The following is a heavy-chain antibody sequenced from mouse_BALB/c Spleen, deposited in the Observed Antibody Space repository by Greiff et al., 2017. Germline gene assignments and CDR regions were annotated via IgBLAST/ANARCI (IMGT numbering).Heavy chain of an antibody. Sequence: QVQLQQSGPELVKPGASVKMSCKASGYTFTDYVISWVKQRTGQGLEWIGEIYPGSGSTYYNEKFKGKATLTADKSSNTAYMQLSSLTSEDSAVYYCARGLVTIRTPFAYWGQGTLVTVSA. V-gene: IGHV1-77*01. CDR1: GYTFTDYV. CDR2: IYPGSGST. CDR3: ARGLVTIRTPFAY. J-gene: IGHJ3*01. D-gene: IGHD2-5*01.